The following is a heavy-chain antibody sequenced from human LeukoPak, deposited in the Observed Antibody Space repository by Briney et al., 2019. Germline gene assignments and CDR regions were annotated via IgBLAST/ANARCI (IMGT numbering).Heavy chain of an antibody. CDR1: GYTFTSYG. V-gene: IGHV1-18*01. Sequence: ASVNVSCKASGYTFTSYGISWVRQAPGQGLEWMGWISAYNGNTNYAQKLQGRVTMTTDTSTSTAYMELRSLRFEDTAVYFCARDTVGRDGYNRLTLWGQGTLVTVSS. CDR3: ARDTVGRDGYNRLTL. J-gene: IGHJ4*02. D-gene: IGHD5-24*01. CDR2: ISAYNGNT.